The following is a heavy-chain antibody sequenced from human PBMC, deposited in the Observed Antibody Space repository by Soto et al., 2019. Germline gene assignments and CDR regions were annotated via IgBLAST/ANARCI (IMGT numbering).Heavy chain of an antibody. Sequence: NRSHTCTVSGGSITSYYWSWIRQPPGKGLEWIGYVFHSGITGYNPSLKSRVTISVDASKNLFSLKLISVTAADTAVYYCARDQNGSPYFDYWGQGTLVTVSS. CDR1: GGSITSYY. D-gene: IGHD1-26*01. V-gene: IGHV4-59*01. CDR2: VFHSGIT. J-gene: IGHJ4*02. CDR3: ARDQNGSPYFDY.